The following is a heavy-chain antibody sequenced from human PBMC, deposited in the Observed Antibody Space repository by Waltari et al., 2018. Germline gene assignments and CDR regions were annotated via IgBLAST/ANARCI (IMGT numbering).Heavy chain of an antibody. J-gene: IGHJ4*02. CDR1: GGSTTGYY. D-gene: IGHD2-15*01. CDR3: TRELVVGIVFEY. Sequence: QVQLQESGPGLVKPSETLSLTCTVSGGSTTGYYWSWIRQPAGIRLRWIGRVYSSGSHMYNPSLTSRVTMAVESKNQLSLKLSSVTAADTAVYYCTRELVVGIVFEYWGQGTLVTVSS. V-gene: IGHV4-4*07. CDR2: VYSSGSH.